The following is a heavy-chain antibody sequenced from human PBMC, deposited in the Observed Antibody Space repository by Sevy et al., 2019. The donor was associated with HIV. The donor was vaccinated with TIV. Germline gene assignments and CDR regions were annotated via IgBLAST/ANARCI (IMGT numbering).Heavy chain of an antibody. J-gene: IGHJ4*02. CDR3: AKDRVSGTYYTGDFDY. CDR1: GFTFSTYA. CDR2: ITYSGVNT. V-gene: IGHV3-23*01. Sequence: GGSLRLSCAASGFTFSTYAMTWVRQAPGKGLEWVSVITYSGVNTYYADSVKGRFTISRDNSKNKLYRQMNSLRAEDTAVYYCAKDRVSGTYYTGDFDYWGQGTLVTVSS. D-gene: IGHD3-10*01.